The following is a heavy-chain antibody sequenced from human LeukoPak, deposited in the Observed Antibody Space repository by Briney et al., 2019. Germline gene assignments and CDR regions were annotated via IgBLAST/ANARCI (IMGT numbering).Heavy chain of an antibody. J-gene: IGHJ4*02. CDR1: GYTFSSSYY. CDR2: INPSVGTT. V-gene: IGHV1-46*01. D-gene: IGHD3-10*01. Sequence: ASVKVSCKASGYTFSSSYYMHWVRQAPGQGLEWMGIINPSVGTTTYAQKIQGRVTMTRDMSTSTVYMELSSLRSEDTAVYYCARDGEAKQGSFDHWGQGTLVTVSS. CDR3: ARDGEAKQGSFDH.